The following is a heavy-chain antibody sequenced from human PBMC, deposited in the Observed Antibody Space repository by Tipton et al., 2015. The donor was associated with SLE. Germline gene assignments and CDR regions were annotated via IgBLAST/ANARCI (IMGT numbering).Heavy chain of an antibody. D-gene: IGHD6-19*01. CDR2: IYYSGST. J-gene: IGHJ4*02. Sequence: LRLSCAVYGGSFSGYYWSWIRQPPGKGLEWIGYIYYSGSTNYNPSLKSRVTISVDTSKNQFSLKLSSVTAADTAVYYCARGDSSGWLDWGQGTLVPVSS. V-gene: IGHV4-59*01. CDR3: ARGDSSGWLD. CDR1: GGSFSGYY.